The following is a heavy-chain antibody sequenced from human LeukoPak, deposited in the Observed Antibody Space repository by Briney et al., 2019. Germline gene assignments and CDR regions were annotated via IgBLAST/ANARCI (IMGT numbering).Heavy chain of an antibody. CDR2: INPNSGGT. Sequence: GASVKVSCKASGYTFTGYYMHWVRQAPGQGLEWMGWINPNSGGTNYAQKFQGRVTMTRDTSISTAYMELSRLRSDDTAVYYCARDHAAYSSSWYDFDYWGQGTLVTVSS. CDR1: GYTFTGYY. CDR3: ARDHAAYSSSWYDFDY. V-gene: IGHV1-2*02. D-gene: IGHD6-13*01. J-gene: IGHJ4*02.